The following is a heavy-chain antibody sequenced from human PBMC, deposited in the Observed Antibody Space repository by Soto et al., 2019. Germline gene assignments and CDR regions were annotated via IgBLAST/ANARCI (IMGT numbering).Heavy chain of an antibody. D-gene: IGHD3-3*01. CDR3: ARGGYDFWSGYYSYYYYGMDV. Sequence: GSLRLSCAASGFTFSSYAMHWVRQAPGKGLEWVAVISYDGSNKYYADSVKGRFTISRDNSKNTLYLQMNSLRAEDTAVYYCARGGYDFWSGYYSYYYYGMDVWGQGTTVTVSS. CDR1: GFTFSSYA. J-gene: IGHJ6*02. V-gene: IGHV3-30-3*01. CDR2: ISYDGSNK.